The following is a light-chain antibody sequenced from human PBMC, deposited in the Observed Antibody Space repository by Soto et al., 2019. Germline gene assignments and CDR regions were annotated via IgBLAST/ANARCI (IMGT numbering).Light chain of an antibody. J-gene: IGKJ2*01. CDR1: QALRSW. V-gene: IGKV1-12*01. CDR2: AAS. Sequence: DIQMTQSPSSVSASVGDRVTITCRASQALRSWLAWYQQKPGKAPKLLIYAASSLQSGVPSRFSGRGSGTDFTLTISSLQPEDFATYYCQQTNSFPYTFGQGTKVEIK. CDR3: QQTNSFPYT.